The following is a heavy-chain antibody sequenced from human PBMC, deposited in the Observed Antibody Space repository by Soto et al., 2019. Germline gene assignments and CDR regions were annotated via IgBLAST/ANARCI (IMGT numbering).Heavy chain of an antibody. V-gene: IGHV3-21*01. J-gene: IGHJ6*02. D-gene: IGHD2-15*01. CDR1: GFTFSSYS. Sequence: KSGGSLRLSCAASGFTFSSYSMNWVRQAPGKGLEWVSSISSSSSYIYYADSVKGRFTISRDNAKNSLYLQMNSLRAEDTAVYYCARGFLPKDIVVVVPQYYGMDVWGQGTTVTVSS. CDR2: ISSSSSYI. CDR3: ARGFLPKDIVVVVPQYYGMDV.